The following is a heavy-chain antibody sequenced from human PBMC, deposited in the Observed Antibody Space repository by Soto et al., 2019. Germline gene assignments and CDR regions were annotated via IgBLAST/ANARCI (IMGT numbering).Heavy chain of an antibody. CDR2: IKQDGSEK. Sequence: RGSLRLSCAASGFTFSSFWMNRVRQAPGKGLEWVANIKQDGSEKYYVDSVKGRFTISRDNAKNSLYLQMNSLRAEDTAVYYCARDLNYYDSSGYYAYWGQGTLVTVSS. V-gene: IGHV3-7*05. CDR3: ARDLNYYDSSGYYAY. J-gene: IGHJ4*02. CDR1: GFTFSSFW. D-gene: IGHD3-22*01.